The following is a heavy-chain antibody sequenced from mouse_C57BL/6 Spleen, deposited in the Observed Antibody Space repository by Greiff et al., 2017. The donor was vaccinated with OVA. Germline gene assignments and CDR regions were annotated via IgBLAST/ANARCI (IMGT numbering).Heavy chain of an antibody. J-gene: IGHJ2*01. V-gene: IGHV1-4*01. CDR1: GYTFTSYT. CDR2: INPSSGYT. D-gene: IGHD1-1*01. Sequence: QVQLQQSGAELARPGASVKMSCKASGYTFTSYTMHWVKQRPGQGLEWIGYINPSSGYTKYNQKFKDKATLTADKSSSTAYMQLSSLTSEDSAVYYCARVEYYGSSLYYFDYWGQGTTLTVSS. CDR3: ARVEYYGSSLYYFDY.